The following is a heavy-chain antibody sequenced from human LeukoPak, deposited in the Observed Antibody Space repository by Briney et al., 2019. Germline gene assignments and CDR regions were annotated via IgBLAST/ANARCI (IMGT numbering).Heavy chain of an antibody. V-gene: IGHV3-23*01. Sequence: GGSLRLSCAASGFIFSRYDMTWVRQAPGKGLEWVSSIRGSGGSTYYADSVKGRFTISRDNSKKTLFLQMNSLRAEDTAVYYCAKASLEVAYCGVDCYYYFDYWGQGTLVTVSS. CDR3: AKASLEVAYCGVDCYYYFDY. CDR2: IRGSGGST. CDR1: GFIFSRYD. J-gene: IGHJ4*02. D-gene: IGHD2-21*02.